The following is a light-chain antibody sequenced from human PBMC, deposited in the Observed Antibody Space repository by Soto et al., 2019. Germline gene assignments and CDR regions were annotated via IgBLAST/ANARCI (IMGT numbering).Light chain of an antibody. Sequence: DIQMTQSPSTLSASVGDRDTITCRASQSISSWLAWYQQKPGKAPKLLIYDASSLESGVPSRFSGSGSGTEFTLTISSLQPDDFATYYCQQYNSYSVFGQGTKVDIK. CDR3: QQYNSYSV. J-gene: IGKJ1*01. CDR2: DAS. V-gene: IGKV1-5*01. CDR1: QSISSW.